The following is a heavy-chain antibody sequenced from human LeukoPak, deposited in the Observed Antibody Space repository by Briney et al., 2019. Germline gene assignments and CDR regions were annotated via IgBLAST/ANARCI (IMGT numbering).Heavy chain of an antibody. CDR3: AKSSYCSSTSCYTPGTTDYFDY. V-gene: IGHV3-33*08. J-gene: IGHJ4*02. D-gene: IGHD2-2*02. CDR1: GFTFSSYG. Sequence: GGSLRLSCAASGFTFSSYGMHWVRQAPGKGLEWVAVIWSDGSQKYYADSVKGRFTISRDNSKNTLYLQMNSLRAEDTAVYYCAKSSYCSSTSCYTPGTTDYFDYWGQGTLVTVSS. CDR2: IWSDGSQK.